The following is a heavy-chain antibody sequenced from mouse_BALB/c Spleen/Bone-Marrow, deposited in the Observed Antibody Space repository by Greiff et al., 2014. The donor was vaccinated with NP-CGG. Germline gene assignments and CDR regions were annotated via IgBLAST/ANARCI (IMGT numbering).Heavy chain of an antibody. CDR3: ARDGITTATYYYAMDY. CDR1: GYSFTSYW. D-gene: IGHD1-2*01. CDR2: IDPSDSET. V-gene: IGHV1S126*01. Sequence: QVQLQQSGPQLVRPGASVKISCKASGYSFTSYWMHWVKQRPGQGLEWISMIDPSDSETRLNQKFKDKATLTVDKSSSTAYMRLSSPTSEDSAVYYCARDGITTATYYYAMDYWGQGTSVTVSS. J-gene: IGHJ4*01.